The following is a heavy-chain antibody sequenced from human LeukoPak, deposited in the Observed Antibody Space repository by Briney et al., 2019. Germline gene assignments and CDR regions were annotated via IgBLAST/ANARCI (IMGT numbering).Heavy chain of an antibody. D-gene: IGHD2-2*01. J-gene: IGHJ4*02. CDR1: GGSISSGGYY. Sequence: PSETLSLTCTVSGGSISSGGYYWSWIRQHPGKGLEWIGYIYYSGSTYYNPSLKSRVTISVDTSKNQFSLKLSSVTAADTAVYYCARHEVSYQLLFDYYFDYWGQGTLVTVSS. V-gene: IGHV4-31*03. CDR2: IYYSGST. CDR3: ARHEVSYQLLFDYYFDY.